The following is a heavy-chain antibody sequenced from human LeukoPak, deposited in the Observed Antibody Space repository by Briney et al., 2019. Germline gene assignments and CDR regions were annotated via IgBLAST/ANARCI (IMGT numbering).Heavy chain of an antibody. V-gene: IGHV3-49*03. Sequence: GGSLRLPCTASGFTFGDYAMSWFRPAAGKGPEGVGFIRSKAYGGTTEYAPSVKGRFTISKDDSKSIAYLQMNSLKTEDTAVYYCTSFLWLGELFPPFDYWGQGTLVTVSS. CDR3: TSFLWLGELFPPFDY. CDR2: IRSKAYGGTT. CDR1: GFTFGDYA. J-gene: IGHJ4*02. D-gene: IGHD3-10*01.